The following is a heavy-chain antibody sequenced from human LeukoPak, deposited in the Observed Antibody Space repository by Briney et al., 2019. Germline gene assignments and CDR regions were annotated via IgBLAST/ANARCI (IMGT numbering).Heavy chain of an antibody. CDR3: AKEERSQLFDY. V-gene: IGHV3-23*01. D-gene: IGHD2-2*01. CDR2: ISASGGST. J-gene: IGHJ4*02. Sequence: GASLRLSCAASGLTFSNYAMSWVRQAPGKGLEWVSAISASGGSTYYADSVKGRFTISTDNSKNTLYLQMNSLRAEDTAVYYCAKEERSQLFDYWGQGTLVTVSS. CDR1: GLTFSNYA.